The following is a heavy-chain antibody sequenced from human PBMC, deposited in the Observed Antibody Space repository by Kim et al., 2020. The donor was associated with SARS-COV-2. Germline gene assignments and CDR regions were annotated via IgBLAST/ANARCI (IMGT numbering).Heavy chain of an antibody. D-gene: IGHD3-10*01. J-gene: IGHJ4*02. Sequence: GGSLRLSCTASGFTFSNYAMHWVRQAPGKGLEYVSAISSDGGSTYYADSAKGRFTISRDNSKNMLYVQMSSLSVEDTAIYYCVTRNYYNSGSYYEEAPFDVWGQGTLVTVSS. V-gene: IGHV3-64*05. CDR3: VTRNYYNSGSYYEEAPFDV. CDR1: GFTFSNYA. CDR2: ISSDGGST.